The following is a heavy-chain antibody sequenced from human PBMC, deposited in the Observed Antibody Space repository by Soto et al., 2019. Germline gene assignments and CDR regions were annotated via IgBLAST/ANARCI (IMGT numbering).Heavy chain of an antibody. CDR2: ICRDGGGT. D-gene: IGHD2-21*02. Sequence: GGSLRLSCAVSGFTFSTYCMHWVRQAPETGLVWVSRICRDGGGTDYAASVKGRFTISRDDAKNSLYLQMNSLRVEDTAMYYCARGTSDWRGRDYWGKRCLVGVAS. CDR1: GFTFSTYC. V-gene: IGHV3-74*01. CDR3: ARGTSDWRGRDY. J-gene: IGHJ4*01.